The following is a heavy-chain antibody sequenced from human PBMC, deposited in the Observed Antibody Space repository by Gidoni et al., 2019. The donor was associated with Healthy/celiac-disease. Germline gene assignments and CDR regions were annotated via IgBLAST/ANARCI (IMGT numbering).Heavy chain of an antibody. Sequence: QLQLQESGPGLVKPSETLSLTCTVSGGSIRSSSYYWGWIRQPPGKGLEWIGSIYYSGSTYYNPSLKSRVTISVDTSKNQFSLKLSSVTAADTAVYYCASTSYYSSGYYANPDYWGQGTLVTVSS. CDR3: ASTSYYSSGYYANPDY. CDR2: IYYSGST. CDR1: GGSIRSSSYY. V-gene: IGHV4-39*01. D-gene: IGHD3-22*01. J-gene: IGHJ4*02.